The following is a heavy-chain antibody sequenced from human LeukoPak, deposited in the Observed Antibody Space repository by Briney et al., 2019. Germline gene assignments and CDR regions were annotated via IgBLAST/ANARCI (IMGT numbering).Heavy chain of an antibody. CDR3: ARDSFRGSYSDY. J-gene: IGHJ4*02. CDR2: ISSSGSTI. Sequence: PGGSLRLSCAASEFTFTSYEMNWVRQAPGKGLEWVSYISSSGSTIYYADSVKGRFTISRDNAKNSLYLQMNSLRAGDTAVYYRARDSFRGSYSDYWGQGTLVTVSS. D-gene: IGHD1-26*01. V-gene: IGHV3-48*03. CDR1: EFTFTSYE.